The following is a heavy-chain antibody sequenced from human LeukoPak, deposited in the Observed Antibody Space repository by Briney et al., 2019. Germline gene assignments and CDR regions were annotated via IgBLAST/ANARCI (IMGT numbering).Heavy chain of an antibody. D-gene: IGHD6-19*01. CDR1: GFSFSGYG. V-gene: IGHV3-33*01. J-gene: IGHJ4*02. Sequence: GGSLRLSCAASGFSFSGYGMHWVRQTPGKGLEWVAVIWSDGSEKYYADSVKGRFTISRDNSKNTLYLQMNSLRAEDTAVYYCARDHYISGPYYFDYWGQGILVTVSS. CDR3: ARDHYISGPYYFDY. CDR2: IWSDGSEK.